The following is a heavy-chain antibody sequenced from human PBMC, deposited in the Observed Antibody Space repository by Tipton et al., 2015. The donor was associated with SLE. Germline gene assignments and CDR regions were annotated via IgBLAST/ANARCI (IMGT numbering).Heavy chain of an antibody. V-gene: IGHV4-34*01. D-gene: IGHD6-13*01. CDR3: ARGLFSSSWYY. CDR1: GGSFSGYY. J-gene: IGHJ4*02. CDR2: INHSGST. Sequence: TLSLTCAVYGGSFSGYYWSWIRQPPGKGLEWIGEINHSGSTNYNPSLKSRVTISVDSSNNQFSLKLSSVTAADTAVYYCARGLFSSSWYYWGQGTLVTVSS.